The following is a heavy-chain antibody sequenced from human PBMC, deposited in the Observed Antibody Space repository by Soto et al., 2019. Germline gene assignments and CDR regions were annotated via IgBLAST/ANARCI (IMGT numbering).Heavy chain of an antibody. D-gene: IGHD3-16*01. J-gene: IGHJ5*01. CDR2: TYSGSRWQT. CDR3: ARLIGNSWLDS. CDR1: GDRVSSNDAT. V-gene: IGHV6-1*01. Sequence: SETLSLTCAIAGDRVSSNDATWDWIRQSPSRGLEWLGRTYSGSRWQTDYAISVKSRISINPDTSNNQVALQLNSVTPDDTAVYYCARLIGNSWLDSWGQGTLVTVSS.